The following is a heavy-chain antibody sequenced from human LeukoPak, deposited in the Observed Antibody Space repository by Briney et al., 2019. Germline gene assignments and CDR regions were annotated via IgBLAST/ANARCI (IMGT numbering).Heavy chain of an antibody. J-gene: IGHJ4*02. D-gene: IGHD2-15*01. CDR3: ARADLGSCSGGSCYGHY. V-gene: IGHV3-30*03. Sequence: PEGSLRLSCAASGFTFSSYGMHWVRQAPGKGLEWVAVISYDGSNKYYADSVKGRFTISRDNSKNTLYLQMNNLRAEDTAVYYCARADLGSCSGGSCYGHYWGQGTLVTVSS. CDR1: GFTFSSYG. CDR2: ISYDGSNK.